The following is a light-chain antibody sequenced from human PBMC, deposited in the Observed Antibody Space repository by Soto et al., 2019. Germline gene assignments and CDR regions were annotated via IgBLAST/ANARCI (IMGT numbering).Light chain of an antibody. CDR1: SSDVGGYNY. V-gene: IGLV2-11*01. CDR2: DVS. CDR3: CSYAGSYTFLVV. Sequence: QSALTQPRSVSGSPGQSVTISCTGTSSDVGGYNYVSWYQQHPGKAPKLMIYDVSKRPSGVPDSFSGSKSGNTASLSISGLQAEDEADYYCCSYAGSYTFLVVFGGGTQLTVL. J-gene: IGLJ2*01.